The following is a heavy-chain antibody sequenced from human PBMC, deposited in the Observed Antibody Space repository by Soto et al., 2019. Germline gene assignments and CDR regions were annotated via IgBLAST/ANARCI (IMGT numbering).Heavy chain of an antibody. Sequence: GASVKVSCKASGYTFTGYYMHWVRQAPGQGLEWMGWINPNSGGTNYAQKFQGRVTMTRDTSISTAYMELSRLRSDDTAVYYCARDWGEAITKLVYYYYYGMDVWGQGTTVTVSS. V-gene: IGHV1-2*02. CDR2: INPNSGGT. D-gene: IGHD6-13*01. J-gene: IGHJ6*02. CDR3: ARDWGEAITKLVYYYYYGMDV. CDR1: GYTFTGYY.